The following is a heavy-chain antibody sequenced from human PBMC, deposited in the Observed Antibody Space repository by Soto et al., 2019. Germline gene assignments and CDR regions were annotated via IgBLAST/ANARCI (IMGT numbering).Heavy chain of an antibody. V-gene: IGHV4-39*01. J-gene: IGHJ5*02. D-gene: IGHD3-10*01. CDR2: VYCNENT. Sequence: PSETLSLTCTVSGGSISSFAYYWGWIRQPPGKGLEWIGTVYCNENTYYNPSLKSRVTIAVDTAKNQFSLNLRSVTAADTAIYFCARRERYYGSPGWFDPWGQGTLVTVST. CDR1: GGSISSFAYY. CDR3: ARRERYYGSPGWFDP.